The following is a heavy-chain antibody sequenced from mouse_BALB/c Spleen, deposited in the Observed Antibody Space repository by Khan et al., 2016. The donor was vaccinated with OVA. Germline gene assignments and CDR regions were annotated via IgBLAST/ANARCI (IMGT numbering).Heavy chain of an antibody. V-gene: IGHV3-2*02. Sequence: EVQLQESGPGLVKPSQSLSLTCTVTGYSITSDYAWNWIRQFPGNRLEWMGFISYSGNTNYNPSLKSRISVTRDTSKNQFFLQFNSVTTEDTATYYCTRMYGGDFDYWGQGTTLTVSS. D-gene: IGHD2-10*02. CDR1: GYSITSDYA. CDR2: ISYSGNT. J-gene: IGHJ2*01. CDR3: TRMYGGDFDY.